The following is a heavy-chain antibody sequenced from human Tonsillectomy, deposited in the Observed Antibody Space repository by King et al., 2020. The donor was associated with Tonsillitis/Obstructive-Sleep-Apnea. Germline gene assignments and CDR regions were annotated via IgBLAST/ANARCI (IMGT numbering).Heavy chain of an antibody. V-gene: IGHV2-5*01. CDR2: IYWNDDK. CDR3: AHSFKGETCFDY. Sequence: QITLKESGPTLVKPTQTLTLTCTFSGFSLSTSGVGVGWIRQPPGKALEWLALIYWNDDKRYSPSLKSRITITKDTSENQVVLTMTNMDPVDTATYYCAHSFKGETCFDYWGQGTLVTVSS. D-gene: IGHD3-10*01. J-gene: IGHJ4*02. CDR1: GFSLSTSGVG.